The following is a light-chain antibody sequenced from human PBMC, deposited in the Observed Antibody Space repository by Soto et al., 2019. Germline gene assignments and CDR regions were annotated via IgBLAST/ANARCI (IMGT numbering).Light chain of an antibody. Sequence: EIVLTQSPGTLSLSPGERATLSCRASQSVSSYLAWYQQKPGQAPRLLIYGASARATGIPATFSGSGSGTEFTLTISSLQSEDFAIYCCQQSYSTPLTFGGGTKVDIK. J-gene: IGKJ4*01. CDR2: GAS. CDR3: QQSYSTPLT. V-gene: IGKV3-15*01. CDR1: QSVSSY.